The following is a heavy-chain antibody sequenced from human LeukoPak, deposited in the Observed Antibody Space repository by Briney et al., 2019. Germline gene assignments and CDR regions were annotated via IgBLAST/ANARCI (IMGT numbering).Heavy chain of an antibody. CDR1: GFNVSSNY. CDR3: ARERGYYYDSSGYYYY. Sequence: GGSLRLSCAASGFNVSSNYMSWVRQAPGKGLEWVSIIYSGGSTYYADSVKGRFTISRDNSKNTLYLQMNSLRAEDTAVYYCARERGYYYDSSGYYYYWGQGTLVTVSS. V-gene: IGHV3-53*01. D-gene: IGHD3-22*01. J-gene: IGHJ4*02. CDR2: IYSGGST.